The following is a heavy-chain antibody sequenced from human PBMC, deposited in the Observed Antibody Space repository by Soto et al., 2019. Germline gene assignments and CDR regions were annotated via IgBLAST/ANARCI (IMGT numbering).Heavy chain of an antibody. V-gene: IGHV1-3*01. J-gene: IGHJ2*01. Sequence: ASVKVSCKASGFAFTYYAFHWVRQAPGKSLEWMGWINAANGNTTYSENFKGKVTITSETSASTAYMELSSLRSEDTAVYYCARLPSVVVQAALYFWGR. CDR3: ARLPSVVVQAALYF. CDR1: GFAFTYYA. D-gene: IGHD2-2*01. CDR2: INAANGNT.